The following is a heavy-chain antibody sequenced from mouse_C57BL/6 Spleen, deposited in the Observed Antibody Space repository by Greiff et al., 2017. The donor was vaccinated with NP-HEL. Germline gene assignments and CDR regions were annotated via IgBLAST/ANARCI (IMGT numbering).Heavy chain of an antibody. J-gene: IGHJ3*01. CDR2: IYPGDGDT. CDR1: GYAFSSYW. V-gene: IGHV1-80*01. CDR3: ARRAAQAPAWFAY. D-gene: IGHD3-2*02. Sequence: VQLQQSGAELVKPGASVKISCKASGYAFSSYWMNWVKQRPGKGLEWIGQIYPGDGDTNYNGKFKGKATLTADKSSSTAYMQLSSLTSEDSAVYFCARRAAQAPAWFAYWGQGTLVTVSA.